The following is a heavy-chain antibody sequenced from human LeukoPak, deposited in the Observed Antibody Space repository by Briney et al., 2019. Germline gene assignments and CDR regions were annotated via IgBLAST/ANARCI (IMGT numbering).Heavy chain of an antibody. J-gene: IGHJ6*02. V-gene: IGHV3-30-3*01. Sequence: GGSLRLSCAASGFTFSSYAMHWVRQAPGKGLEWVAVISYDGSNKYYADSVKGRFTISRDNSKNTLYLQMNSLRAEDTAVYYCARAQARYCSSTSCYDYGMDVWGQGITVTVSS. CDR1: GFTFSSYA. D-gene: IGHD2-2*01. CDR3: ARAQARYCSSTSCYDYGMDV. CDR2: ISYDGSNK.